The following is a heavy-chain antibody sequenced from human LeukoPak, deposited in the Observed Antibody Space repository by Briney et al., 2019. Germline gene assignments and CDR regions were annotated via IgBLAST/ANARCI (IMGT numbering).Heavy chain of an antibody. CDR2: ISSSGGST. Sequence: GGSLRLSCAASGFAFSSYSMSWVRQAPGKGLEWVSVISSSGGSTYYADSVKGRFTISRDNSKNTLYLQMNSLRAEDTAVYYCAKLVGATDYWGQGTLVTVSS. CDR1: GFAFSSYS. J-gene: IGHJ4*02. CDR3: AKLVGATDY. V-gene: IGHV3-23*01. D-gene: IGHD1-26*01.